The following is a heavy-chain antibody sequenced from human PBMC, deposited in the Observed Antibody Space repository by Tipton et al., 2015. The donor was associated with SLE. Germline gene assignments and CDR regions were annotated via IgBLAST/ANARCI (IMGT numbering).Heavy chain of an antibody. D-gene: IGHD3-3*02. Sequence: TLSLTCSVSGGSITNSNYFWGWIRQPPGKGLEWIGNIYYSGSPYYNPSLKSRVTISVDTSNNQFSLKLSSVTAADTAVYYCAREGVHFWSGSSYYYYYYMDVWGKGTTVTVSS. V-gene: IGHV4-39*07. CDR2: IYYSGSP. J-gene: IGHJ6*03. CDR1: GGSITNSNYF. CDR3: AREGVHFWSGSSYYYYYYMDV.